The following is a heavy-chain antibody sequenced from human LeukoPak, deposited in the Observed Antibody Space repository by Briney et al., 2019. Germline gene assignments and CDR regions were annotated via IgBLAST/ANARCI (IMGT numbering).Heavy chain of an antibody. D-gene: IGHD3-22*01. CDR3: ARGGRRVYDSSGYRWFDP. Sequence: MTSETLSLTCTVSGDSISSSSYYWGWIRQPPGKGLEWIGTIFYSGSTYYNPSLKSRVTLSVDTSKNQYSLKLSSVTAADTAVYYCARGGRRVYDSSGYRWFDPWGQGTLVTVSS. CDR1: GDSISSSSYY. J-gene: IGHJ5*02. V-gene: IGHV4-39*01. CDR2: IFYSGST.